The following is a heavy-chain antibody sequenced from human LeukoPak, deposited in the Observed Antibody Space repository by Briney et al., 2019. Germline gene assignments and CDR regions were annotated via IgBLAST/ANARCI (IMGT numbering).Heavy chain of an antibody. CDR2: ISSDGSST. D-gene: IGHD3-16*01. V-gene: IGHV3-74*01. Sequence: PGGSLRLSCAASGFTFSYYWMHWVRQAPGKGLVWVSRISSDGSSTTYADSVKGRFTISRDNAKNTLFLQMNSLRAEETAVYYCARANRFGGVIDYWGQGALVTVSS. CDR3: ARANRFGGVIDY. CDR1: GFTFSYYW. J-gene: IGHJ4*02.